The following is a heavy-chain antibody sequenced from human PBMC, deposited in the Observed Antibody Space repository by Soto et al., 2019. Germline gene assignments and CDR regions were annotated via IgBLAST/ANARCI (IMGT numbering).Heavy chain of an antibody. J-gene: IGHJ4*02. D-gene: IGHD1-26*01. CDR2: ISYDGSNK. V-gene: IGHV3-30*18. Sequence: LRLSCAASGFTFSSYGMHWVRQAPGKGLEWVAVISYDGSNKYYADSVKGRFTISRDNSKNTLYLQMNSLRAEDTAVYYCAKGIYSGSYSGPGEYWGQGTLVTVSS. CDR3: AKGIYSGSYSGPGEY. CDR1: GFTFSSYG.